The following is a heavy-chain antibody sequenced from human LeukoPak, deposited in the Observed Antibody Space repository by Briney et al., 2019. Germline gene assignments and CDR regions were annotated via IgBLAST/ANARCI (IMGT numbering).Heavy chain of an antibody. CDR3: ARGVHDYALGY. J-gene: IGHJ4*02. Sequence: PGGSLRLSCAASGFTFSSYAMSWVRQAPGKGLEWVSAISGSGGSTYYADSVKGRFTISRDNAKNSLYLQMNSLRAEDTAVYYCARGVHDYALGYWGQGTLVTVSS. CDR2: ISGSGGST. D-gene: IGHD3-16*01. V-gene: IGHV3-23*01. CDR1: GFTFSSYA.